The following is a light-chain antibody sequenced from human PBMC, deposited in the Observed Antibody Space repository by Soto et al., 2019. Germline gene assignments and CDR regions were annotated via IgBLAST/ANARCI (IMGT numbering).Light chain of an antibody. Sequence: DIVLTQSPGTLSLSPGERATLSCRASQSVSNSNLAWYQQQPGQAPRLHIYGASTRATGIPDRFSGSGSGTDFTLTISSLEPEDFSLDNCRQYGGSPRAFGQGTEVEIK. J-gene: IGKJ1*01. CDR3: RQYGGSPRA. CDR2: GAS. V-gene: IGKV3-20*01. CDR1: QSVSNSN.